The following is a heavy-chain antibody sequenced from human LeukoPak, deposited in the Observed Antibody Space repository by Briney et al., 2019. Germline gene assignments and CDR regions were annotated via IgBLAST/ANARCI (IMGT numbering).Heavy chain of an antibody. CDR2: ISAYNGNT. J-gene: IGHJ4*02. CDR1: GYTFTSYG. CDR3: VRESLPWQQDY. D-gene: IGHD6-13*01. V-gene: IGHV1-18*01. Sequence: ASVKVSCKASGYTFTSYGISWVRQAPGQGLEWMGWISAYNGNTNYAQKLQGRVTMTTDTSTSTAFMELRSLRSDDTAVYYYVRESLPWQQDYWGQGTLVTVSS.